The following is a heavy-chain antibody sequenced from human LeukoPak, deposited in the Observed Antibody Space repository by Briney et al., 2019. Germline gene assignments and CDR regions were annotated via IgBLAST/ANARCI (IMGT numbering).Heavy chain of an antibody. CDR2: IYHSGST. D-gene: IGHD1-26*01. V-gene: IGHV4-4*02. CDR1: GGSISSSNW. J-gene: IGHJ5*02. Sequence: SETLSLTCAVSGGSISSSNWWSWVRQPPGKGLEWIEEIYHSGSTNYNPSLKSRVTISVDKSKNQFSLKLSSVTAADTAVYYCARDLGRKNWFDPWGQGTLVTVSS. CDR3: ARDLGRKNWFDP.